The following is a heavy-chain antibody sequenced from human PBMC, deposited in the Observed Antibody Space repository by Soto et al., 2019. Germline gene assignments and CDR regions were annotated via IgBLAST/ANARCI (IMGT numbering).Heavy chain of an antibody. Sequence: SVKVSCKASGGTFSSYAISWVRQAPGQGLEWMGGIIPIFGTANYAQKFQGRVTITADESTSTAYMELSSLRSEDTAVYYCARDYDEYCSSPSCSVMEAGGQGTTVSFSS. J-gene: IGHJ6*02. D-gene: IGHD2-2*01. CDR1: GGTFSSYA. CDR3: ARDYDEYCSSPSCSVMEA. CDR2: IIPIFGTA. V-gene: IGHV1-69*13.